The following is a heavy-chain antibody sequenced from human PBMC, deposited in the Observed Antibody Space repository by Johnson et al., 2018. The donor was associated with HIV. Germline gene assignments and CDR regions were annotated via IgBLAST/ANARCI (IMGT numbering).Heavy chain of an antibody. CDR1: GFTVSSNY. J-gene: IGHJ3*02. Sequence: VQLVESGGGLIQPGGSLRLSCAASGFTVSSNYMSWVRQAPGKGLEWVSVISYDGSTEYYADSVKGRFTISRDNSKNTLYLQINSLSAEDTAVYYCARVSSSVTTARYGAFDIWGQETMVIVSS. CDR3: ARVSSSVTTARYGAFDI. D-gene: IGHD4-17*01. CDR2: ISYDGSTE. V-gene: IGHV3-66*03.